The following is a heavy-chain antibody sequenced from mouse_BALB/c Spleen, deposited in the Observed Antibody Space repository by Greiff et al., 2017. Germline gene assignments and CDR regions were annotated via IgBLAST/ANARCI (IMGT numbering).Heavy chain of an antibody. Sequence: VQLQQSGAELVRSGASVKLSCTASGFNIKDYYMHWVKQRPEQGLEWIGRIDPANGNTKYDPKFQGKATITADTSSNTAYLQLSSLTSEDTAVYYCASYYGNAWFAYWGQGTLVTVSA. V-gene: IGHV14-3*02. J-gene: IGHJ3*01. CDR1: GFNIKDYY. CDR3: ASYYGNAWFAY. CDR2: IDPANGNT. D-gene: IGHD2-10*01.